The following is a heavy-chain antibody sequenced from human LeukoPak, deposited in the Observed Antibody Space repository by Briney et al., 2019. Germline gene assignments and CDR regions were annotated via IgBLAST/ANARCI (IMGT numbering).Heavy chain of an antibody. Sequence: SETLSLTCTVSGGSISSSSYYWGWIRQPPGKGLEWIGSIYYSGSTYYNPSLKSRVTISVDTSKNQFSLRLSSVTAADTAVYYCARDSLSGSYYAYWGQGTLVTVSS. V-gene: IGHV4-39*07. CDR1: GGSISSSSYY. CDR3: ARDSLSGSYYAY. D-gene: IGHD1-26*01. J-gene: IGHJ4*02. CDR2: IYYSGST.